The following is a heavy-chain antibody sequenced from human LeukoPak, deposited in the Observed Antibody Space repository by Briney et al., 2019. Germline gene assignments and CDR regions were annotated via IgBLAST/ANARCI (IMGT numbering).Heavy chain of an antibody. D-gene: IGHD2/OR15-2a*01. CDR2: ISAYNGNT. CDR1: GYTFTSYG. CDR3: ARVFFFSHYYYYYYMDV. Sequence: GASVKVSCKASGYTFTSYGISWVRQAPGQGLEWMGWISAYNGNTNYAQKLQGRVTMTTDTSTSTAYMELRSLRSDDTAVYYCARVFFFSHYYYYYYMDVWGKGTTVTVSS. J-gene: IGHJ6*03. V-gene: IGHV1-18*01.